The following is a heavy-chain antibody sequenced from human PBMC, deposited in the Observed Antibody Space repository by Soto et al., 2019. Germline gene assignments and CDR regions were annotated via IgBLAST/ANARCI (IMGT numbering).Heavy chain of an antibody. D-gene: IGHD3-22*01. J-gene: IGHJ4*02. CDR1: GFIFSNYN. CDR2: ISSTSNYI. V-gene: IGHV3-21*06. CDR3: ARVVYYDSSGYQY. Sequence: GSLRLSCAASGFIFSNYNMNWVRQAPGKGLEWVSSISSTSNYIYYADSVKGRFTISRDNAQNSLFLQMNSLRVEDTAVYYCARVVYYDSSGYQYWGQGTLVTVSS.